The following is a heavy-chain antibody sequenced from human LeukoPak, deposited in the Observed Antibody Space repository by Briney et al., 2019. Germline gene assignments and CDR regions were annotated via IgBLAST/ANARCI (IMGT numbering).Heavy chain of an antibody. Sequence: SVKVSCKASGFTFTSSAVQWVRQARGQRLEWIGWIVVGSGNTNYAQKFQERVTITRDMSTSTAYMELSSLRSEDTAVYYCAADQQLEIYYGMDVWGKGTTVTVSS. CDR2: IVVGSGNT. CDR3: AADQQLEIYYGMDV. CDR1: GFTFTSSA. J-gene: IGHJ6*04. D-gene: IGHD6-13*01. V-gene: IGHV1-58*01.